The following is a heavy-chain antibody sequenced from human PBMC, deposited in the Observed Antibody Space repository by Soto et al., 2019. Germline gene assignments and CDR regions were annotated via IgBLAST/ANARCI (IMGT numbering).Heavy chain of an antibody. J-gene: IGHJ4*02. CDR2: IFHDGTT. D-gene: IGHD3-16*01. CDR1: GVSVRNNY. CDR3: ARLLGGGDAYNFLDY. V-gene: IGHV4-59*02. Sequence: ASETLSLTCSISGVSVRNNYWNWLRQPPGKGLEWIGYIFHDGTTKYNPSLRTRVTMPVDMPENQFSLKLTSVTPADTAVYYCARLLGGGDAYNFLDYWGQGTLVTVSS.